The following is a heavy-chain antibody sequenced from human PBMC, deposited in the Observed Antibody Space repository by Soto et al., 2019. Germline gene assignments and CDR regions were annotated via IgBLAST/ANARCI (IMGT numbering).Heavy chain of an antibody. J-gene: IGHJ4*02. Sequence: GGSLRLSCAASGFTFSSYAMNWVRQAPGKGLEWVSVVSGSGGSTYYADSVQGRFTISRDNSKNTLYLQMNSLGAEDTAIYYCARRGPGTYFDYWGQGTLVTVSS. D-gene: IGHD6-13*01. CDR1: GFTFSSYA. V-gene: IGHV3-23*01. CDR3: ARRGPGTYFDY. CDR2: VSGSGGST.